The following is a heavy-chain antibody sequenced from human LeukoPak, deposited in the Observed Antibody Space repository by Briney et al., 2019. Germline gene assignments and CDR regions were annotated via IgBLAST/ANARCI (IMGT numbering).Heavy chain of an antibody. D-gene: IGHD3-22*01. CDR3: ARVDGYYDSSPHEDH. Sequence: ASVKVSCKASGYTFTSYYMHWVRQAPGQGLEWMGIINPSGGSTSYAQKFQGRVTMTRDTSTSTVYMELSSLRSEDTAVYYCARVDGYYDSSPHEDHWGQGTLVTVSS. CDR2: INPSGGST. CDR1: GYTFTSYY. V-gene: IGHV1-46*03. J-gene: IGHJ4*02.